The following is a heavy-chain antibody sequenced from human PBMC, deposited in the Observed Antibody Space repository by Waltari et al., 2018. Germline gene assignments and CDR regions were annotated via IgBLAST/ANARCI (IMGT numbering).Heavy chain of an antibody. J-gene: IGHJ4*02. D-gene: IGHD3-16*01. CDR3: ARISGFYYDRGSLTFLY. V-gene: IGHV3-30*02. CDR1: GFTLGAYG. CDR2: MRSDGISK. Sequence: QIQLVESGGGVVQPGGSMRLSWVGSGFTLGAYGIHWVRQAPGKGLEWVAFMRSDGISKFYADSLKGRFTISRDDSKSTLYLQLNSLSADDTAVYYCARISGFYYDRGSLTFLYWGQGTLVTVSS.